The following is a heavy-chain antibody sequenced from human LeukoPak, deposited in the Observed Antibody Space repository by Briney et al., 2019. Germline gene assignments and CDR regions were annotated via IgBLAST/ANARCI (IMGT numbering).Heavy chain of an antibody. V-gene: IGHV1-24*01. CDR1: GYTLTELS. Sequence: ASVKVSCKASGYTLTELSMHWVRQAPGKGLEWMGGFDPEDGETIYAQKFQGRVTMTEDTSTDTAYMELSSLRSEDTAVYYCATAGLGIAARPDAFDIWGQGTMVTVSS. CDR3: ATAGLGIAARPDAFDI. J-gene: IGHJ3*02. CDR2: FDPEDGET. D-gene: IGHD6-6*01.